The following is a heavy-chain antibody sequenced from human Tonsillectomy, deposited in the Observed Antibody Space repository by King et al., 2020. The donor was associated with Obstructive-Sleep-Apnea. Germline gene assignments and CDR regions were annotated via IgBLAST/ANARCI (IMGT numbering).Heavy chain of an antibody. CDR3: ARESGSYWDWFDP. J-gene: IGHJ5*02. CDR1: GFIFSSYS. D-gene: IGHD1-26*01. Sequence: VQLVESGGGLVKPGGSLRLSCAASGFIFSSYSMNWVRQAPGKGLEWVSSINSHSSYIYYADSVKGRFTISRDNAKNSLYLQMNSLRAEDTAVYYCARESGSYWDWFDPWGQGTLVTVSS. CDR2: INSHSSYI. V-gene: IGHV3-21*01.